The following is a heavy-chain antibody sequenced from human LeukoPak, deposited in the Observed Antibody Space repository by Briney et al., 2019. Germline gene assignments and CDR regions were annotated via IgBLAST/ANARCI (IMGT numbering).Heavy chain of an antibody. CDR2: IYSDGNT. J-gene: IGHJ4*02. CDR1: GVTVSSDC. D-gene: IGHD2/OR15-2a*01. V-gene: IGHV3-53*05. Sequence: GESLRLSCAASGVTVSSDCMSWVRQAPGKGLEWVSVIYSDGNTYYADSVKGRFTISRDNSKNTLFLQMASLRTEDTAIYYCASRMTFGGQGTLVTVSS. CDR3: ASRMTF.